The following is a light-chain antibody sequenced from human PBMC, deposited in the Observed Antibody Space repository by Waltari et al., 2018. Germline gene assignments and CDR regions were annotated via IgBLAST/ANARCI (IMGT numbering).Light chain of an antibody. J-gene: IGKJ3*01. CDR2: ATS. Sequence: TCRASQSISNFLNWYQQKPGKAPKLLISATSTLQTGVPSRFSGSGSGTDFSLNISSLQPEDFATYYCQQSYSIPISFGPGTEVEIK. CDR1: QSISNF. V-gene: IGKV1-39*01. CDR3: QQSYSIPIS.